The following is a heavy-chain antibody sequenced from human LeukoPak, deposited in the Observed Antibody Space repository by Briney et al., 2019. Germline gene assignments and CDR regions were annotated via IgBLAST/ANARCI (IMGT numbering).Heavy chain of an antibody. D-gene: IGHD3-16*01. CDR3: ARGMSTGEY. CDR2: INQDGSEK. V-gene: IGHV3-7*04. J-gene: IGHJ4*02. Sequence: GGSLRLSCAASGFTFSSYWMSWVGQPPGKGLEWVANINQDGSEKYYVDSVKGRFTISRDNAKNSLYLQMNSLRAEDTAVYYCARGMSTGEYWGQGTLVTVSS. CDR1: GFTFSSYW.